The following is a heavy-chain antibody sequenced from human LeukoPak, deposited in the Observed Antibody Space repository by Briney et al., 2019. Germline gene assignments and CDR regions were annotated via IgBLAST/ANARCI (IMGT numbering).Heavy chain of an antibody. D-gene: IGHD2-21*02. V-gene: IGHV3-53*01. J-gene: IGHJ4*02. CDR3: ARGGGAFCGGDCHRNFDS. CDR1: GFTVNSNY. CDR2: IYAGGNK. Sequence: GGSLRLSCAASGFTVNSNYMSWVRQAPGKGLEWVSVIYAGGNKYYADSVKGRFTISRDSTENTLHLQMNSLRVEDTAVYYCARGGGAFCGGDCHRNFDSWGQGTLVTVSS.